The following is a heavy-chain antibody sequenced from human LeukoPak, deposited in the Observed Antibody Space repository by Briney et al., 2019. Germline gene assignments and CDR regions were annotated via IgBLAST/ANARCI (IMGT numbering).Heavy chain of an antibody. Sequence: GGSLRLSCAASGFTFSSYSMNWVRQAPGKGLEWVSSISSSSSYIYYADSVKGRFTISRDNAKNSLYLQMNSLRAEDTAVYYCARGDYYGSGSYYFDYWGQGTLVTVSS. CDR3: ARGDYYGSGSYYFDY. CDR2: ISSSSSYI. J-gene: IGHJ4*02. V-gene: IGHV3-21*01. CDR1: GFTFSSYS. D-gene: IGHD3-10*01.